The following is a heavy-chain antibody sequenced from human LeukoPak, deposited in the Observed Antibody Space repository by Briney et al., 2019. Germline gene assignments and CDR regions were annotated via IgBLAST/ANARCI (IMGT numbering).Heavy chain of an antibody. CDR3: AGGNAMDV. CDR2: ISYDGSNK. Sequence: PGRSLRLSCAASGLTFRSYGMHWVRQAPGKGLEWVAVISYDGSNKYYADSVKGRFTISRDNSKNTLYLQMNSLTVEDTAVYFCAGGNAMDVWGKGTAVTVSS. CDR1: GLTFRSYG. J-gene: IGHJ6*04. V-gene: IGHV3-30*03.